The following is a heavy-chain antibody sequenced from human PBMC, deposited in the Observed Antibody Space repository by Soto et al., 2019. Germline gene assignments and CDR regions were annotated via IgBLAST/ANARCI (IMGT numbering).Heavy chain of an antibody. CDR2: INASGGST. J-gene: IGHJ4*02. CDR3: ARDWSMVRGVFDY. V-gene: IGHV1-46*01. Sequence: QVQLVQSGAEVKKPGASVKVSCKASGYTFTSYYMHWVRQAPGQGLEWMGIINASGGSTSYAQKFQGRVTMSRDTSTSTVYMELSSLRSEDTAVYYCARDWSMVRGVFDYWGQGTLVTVSS. CDR1: GYTFTSYY. D-gene: IGHD3-10*01.